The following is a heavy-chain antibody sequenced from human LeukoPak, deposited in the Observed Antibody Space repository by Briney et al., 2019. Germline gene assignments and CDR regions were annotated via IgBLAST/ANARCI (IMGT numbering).Heavy chain of an antibody. V-gene: IGHV1-2*02. D-gene: IGHD2-21*02. CDR2: INPNSGGT. J-gene: IGHJ3*02. CDR3: ARDTVKRAYCGGDCFAFDI. Sequence: ASVKVSCKASGYTFTGYYMHWVRQAPGRGLEWMGWINPNSGGTNYAQKFQGRVTMTRDTSISTAYMELSRLRSDDTAVYYCARDTVKRAYCGGDCFAFDIWGQGTMVTVSS. CDR1: GYTFTGYY.